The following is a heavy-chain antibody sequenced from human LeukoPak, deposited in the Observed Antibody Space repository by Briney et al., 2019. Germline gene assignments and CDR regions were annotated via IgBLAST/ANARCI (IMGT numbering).Heavy chain of an antibody. J-gene: IGHJ4*02. CDR1: GGSISSYY. D-gene: IGHD6-19*01. Sequence: SETLSLTCTVSGGSISSYYWSWIRQPPGKGLEWIAYISDIGSINYNPSLKSRVTISVDTSKNQFSLKLSSVTAADTAVYYCARVGSGYSSGWYPIDYWGQGTLVTVSS. CDR2: ISDIGSI. CDR3: ARVGSGYSSGWYPIDY. V-gene: IGHV4-59*01.